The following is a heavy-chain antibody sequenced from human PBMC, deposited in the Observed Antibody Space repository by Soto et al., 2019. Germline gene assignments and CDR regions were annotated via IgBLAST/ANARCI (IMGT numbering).Heavy chain of an antibody. CDR1: GYTFTSYY. CDR2: INPSGGST. J-gene: IGHJ4*02. D-gene: IGHD5-12*01. CDR3: ARRSYRDGYIPN. V-gene: IGHV1-46*01. Sequence: VASVKVSCKASGYTFTSYYMHWVRQAPGQGLEWMGIINPSGGSTSYAQKFQGQVTISADKSISTAYLQWSSLKASDTAMYYCARRSYRDGYIPNWGQGTLVTVSS.